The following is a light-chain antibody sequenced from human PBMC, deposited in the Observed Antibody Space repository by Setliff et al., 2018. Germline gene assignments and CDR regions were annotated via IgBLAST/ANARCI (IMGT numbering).Light chain of an antibody. J-gene: IGLJ1*01. CDR2: DVS. CDR1: SSDIGSYDF. Sequence: QSALTQPASVPGSPGQSITISCSGTSSDIGSYDFVSWYQQDPGKAPKLIIYDVSSRPSGVSNRFSGSKAGNTASLTISGLQAEDEADYYCSAYTSSSTYVFGTGTKVTVL. CDR3: SAYTSSSTYV. V-gene: IGLV2-14*03.